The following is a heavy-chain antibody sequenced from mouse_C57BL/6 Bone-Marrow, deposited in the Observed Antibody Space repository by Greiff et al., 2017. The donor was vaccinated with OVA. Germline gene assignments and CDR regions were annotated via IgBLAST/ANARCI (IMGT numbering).Heavy chain of an antibody. CDR2: IYPRSGNT. CDR3: ARRNWFAY. J-gene: IGHJ3*01. CDR1: GYTFTSYG. Sequence: VKLQQSGAELARPGASVKLSCKASGYTFTSYGISWVKQRTGQGLEWIGEIYPRSGNTYYNEKFKGKATLTADKSSSTAYMELRSLRSEDSAVYFCARRNWFAYWGQGTLVTVSA. V-gene: IGHV1-81*01.